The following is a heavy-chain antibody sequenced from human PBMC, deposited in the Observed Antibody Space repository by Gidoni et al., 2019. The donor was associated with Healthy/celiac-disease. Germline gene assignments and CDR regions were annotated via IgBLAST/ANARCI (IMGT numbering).Heavy chain of an antibody. CDR2: IRSKANSYAT. J-gene: IGHJ2*01. D-gene: IGHD4-17*01. CDR3: TRRGPDYGGNSGYWYFDL. V-gene: IGHV3-73*01. Sequence: EVQLVESGGGLVQPGGSLNITCAASGFTFSGSAMHWVSQASGKGLEWVGRIRSKANSYATAYAASVKGRFTISRDDSKNTAYLQVNSLKTEDTAVYYCTRRGPDYGGNSGYWYFDLWGRGTLVTVSS. CDR1: GFTFSGSA.